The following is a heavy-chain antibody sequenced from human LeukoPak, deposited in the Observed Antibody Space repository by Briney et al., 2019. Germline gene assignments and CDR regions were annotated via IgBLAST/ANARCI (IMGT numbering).Heavy chain of an antibody. Sequence: SETLSLTCTVSGGSMTGYYWAWIRQPPGKRLEWIGYVHSSGGTKYNPSLKSRVTVSIDMSRKHFSLNVRSVTAADTATYYCTKLSDCGDDCYDRPHWFDPWGQGRLVTVSS. CDR2: VHSSGGT. V-gene: IGHV4-59*08. D-gene: IGHD2-21*02. CDR3: TKLSDCGDDCYDRPHWFDP. CDR1: GGSMTGYY. J-gene: IGHJ5*02.